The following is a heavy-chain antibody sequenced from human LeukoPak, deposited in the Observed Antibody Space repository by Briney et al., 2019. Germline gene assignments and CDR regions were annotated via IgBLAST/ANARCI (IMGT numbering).Heavy chain of an antibody. J-gene: IGHJ4*02. D-gene: IGHD3-9*01. V-gene: IGHV1-69*01. CDR2: IIPIFGTA. CDR3: ASSRSHRYFDWLFDY. Sequence: SVKVSCKASRATFSSYALSWVRQARGQGLEWMGGIIPIFGTANYAQKFQGRVTITADESTSTAYMELSSLRSEDTAVYYCASSRSHRYFDWLFDYWGQGPLVTVSS. CDR1: RATFSSYA.